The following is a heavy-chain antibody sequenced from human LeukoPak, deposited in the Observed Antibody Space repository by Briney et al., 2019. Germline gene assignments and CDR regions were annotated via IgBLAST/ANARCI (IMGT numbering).Heavy chain of an antibody. CDR2: IWYDGSNK. D-gene: IGHD5-12*01. CDR1: GFTFSSYG. J-gene: IGHJ4*02. V-gene: IGHV3-33*01. CDR3: ARDGGYDPYFDY. Sequence: AGGSLRLSCAASGFTFSSYGTHWVRQAPGKGLEWVAVIWYDGSNKYYADSVKGRFTISRDNSKNTLYLQMNSLRAEDTAVYYCARDGGYDPYFDYWGQGTLLTVSS.